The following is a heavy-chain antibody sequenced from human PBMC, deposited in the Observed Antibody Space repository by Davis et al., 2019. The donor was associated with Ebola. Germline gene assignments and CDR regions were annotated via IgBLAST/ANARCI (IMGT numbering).Heavy chain of an antibody. V-gene: IGHV4-59*08. CDR1: GGSISSYY. J-gene: IGHJ4*02. Sequence: PSETLSLTCTVSGGSISSYYWSWIRQPPGKGLEWIGYIYYSGSTNYHPSLKSRVTISVDTSKNQFSLKLSSVTAADTAVYYCTRGITIFGVVAPGYFDYWGQGTLVTVSS. CDR3: TRGITIFGVVAPGYFDY. CDR2: IYYSGST. D-gene: IGHD3-3*01.